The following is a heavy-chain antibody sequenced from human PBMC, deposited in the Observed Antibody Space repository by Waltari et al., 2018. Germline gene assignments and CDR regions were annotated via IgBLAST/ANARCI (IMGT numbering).Heavy chain of an antibody. J-gene: IGHJ1*01. CDR2: INPNSGGT. Sequence: QVQLVQSGAEVKKPGSSVTVSCTASGYTFTGYYMPWVRQAPGQGLEWMGWINPNSGGTNYAQKFQGWVTMTRDTSISTDYMELSRLRSDDTAVYYCALLGYCSSTSCRSEYFQHWGQGTLVTVSS. CDR3: ALLGYCSSTSCRSEYFQH. D-gene: IGHD2-2*01. V-gene: IGHV1-2*04. CDR1: GYTFTGYY.